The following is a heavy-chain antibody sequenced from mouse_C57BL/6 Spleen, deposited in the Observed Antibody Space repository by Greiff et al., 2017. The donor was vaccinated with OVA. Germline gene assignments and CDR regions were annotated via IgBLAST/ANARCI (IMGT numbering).Heavy chain of an antibody. CDR3: AREGNWDVIYAMDY. CDR1: GFTFSDYY. CDR2: INYDGSST. Sequence: EVKLVESEGGLVQPGSSMKLSCTASGFTFSDYYMAWVRQVPEKGLEWVANINYDGSSTYYLDSLKSRFIISRDNAKNILYLQMSSLKSEDTATYYCAREGNWDVIYAMDYWGQGTSVTVSS. J-gene: IGHJ4*01. D-gene: IGHD4-1*01. V-gene: IGHV5-16*01.